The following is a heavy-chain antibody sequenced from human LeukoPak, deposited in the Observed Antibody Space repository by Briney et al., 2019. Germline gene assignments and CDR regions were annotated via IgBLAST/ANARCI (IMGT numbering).Heavy chain of an antibody. Sequence: GGSLRLSCAASEFTFSLYGMNWVRQAPGKGLEWVAVIWYDGSNKYYADSVEGRFTISRDNSKNTLYLQMNSLRAEDTAVYYCARDSGELGYGSGSLRSWGQGTLVTVSS. CDR1: EFTFSLYG. D-gene: IGHD3-10*01. CDR3: ARDSGELGYGSGSLRS. CDR2: IWYDGSNK. V-gene: IGHV3-33*08. J-gene: IGHJ5*02.